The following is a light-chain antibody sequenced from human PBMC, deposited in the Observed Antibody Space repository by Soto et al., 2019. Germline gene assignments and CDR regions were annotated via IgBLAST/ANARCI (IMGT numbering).Light chain of an antibody. Sequence: EIVLTQSPGTLSLSPGERDTLSCRASQSVSSSYLAWYQQKPGQAPRLLIYGASSRATGIPDRFSGSGSGTDFTLTISRLATEDLAVYFCQQYGNSPPNTFGQGTKVEIK. CDR3: QQYGNSPPNT. CDR1: QSVSSSY. V-gene: IGKV3-20*01. CDR2: GAS. J-gene: IGKJ2*01.